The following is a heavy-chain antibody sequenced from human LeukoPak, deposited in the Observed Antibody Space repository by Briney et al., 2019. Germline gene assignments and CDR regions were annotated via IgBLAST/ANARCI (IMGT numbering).Heavy chain of an antibody. Sequence: SETLSLTCTVSGGSISSYYWSWIRQPPGKGLEWIGYIYYSGSANYNPSLKSRVTISVDTSKNQFSLKLSSVTAADTAVYYCASFPPRGYYYDSSGYYQIDYWGQGTLVTVSS. V-gene: IGHV4-59*01. J-gene: IGHJ4*02. CDR3: ASFPPRGYYYDSSGYYQIDY. CDR2: IYYSGSA. D-gene: IGHD3-22*01. CDR1: GGSISSYY.